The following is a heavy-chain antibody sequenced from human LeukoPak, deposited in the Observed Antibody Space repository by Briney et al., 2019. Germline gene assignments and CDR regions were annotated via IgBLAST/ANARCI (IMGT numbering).Heavy chain of an antibody. V-gene: IGHV4-59*01. Sequence: SSETLSLTCTVSGGSISRYYWSWIRQPPGKGLQWIGYIYYSGTTDYNPSLKSRVTISVDTSKNQFSLKLSSVTAADTAVYYCARDVSWNNWFDPWGQGTLVTVSS. CDR2: IYYSGTT. J-gene: IGHJ5*02. CDR3: ARDVSWNNWFDP. CDR1: GGSISRYY. D-gene: IGHD6-13*01.